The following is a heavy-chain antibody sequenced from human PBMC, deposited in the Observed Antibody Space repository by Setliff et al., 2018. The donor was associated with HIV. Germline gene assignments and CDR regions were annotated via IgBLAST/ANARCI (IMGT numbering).Heavy chain of an antibody. D-gene: IGHD6-13*01. Sequence: SETLSLTCAVYGGSFSGYYWSWIRQPPGKGLGWIGEIKHSGSTNYNPSLKSQVTISVDTSKNQFSLKLSSVTASDTAVYYCTRAEQQVPYYYYYYGMDVWGQGTTVTVSS. CDR1: GGSFSGYY. CDR2: IKHSGST. V-gene: IGHV4-34*01. CDR3: TRAEQQVPYYYYYYGMDV. J-gene: IGHJ6*02.